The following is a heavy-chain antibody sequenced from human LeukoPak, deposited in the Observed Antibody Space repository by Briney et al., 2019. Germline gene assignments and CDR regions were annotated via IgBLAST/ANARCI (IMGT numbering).Heavy chain of an antibody. CDR1: GFSLSTSGVG. J-gene: IGHJ4*02. D-gene: IGHD2-2*01. CDR2: IYWNDDK. CDR3: AHRWLVVPAAIGFDY. V-gene: IGHV2-5*01. Sequence: SGPMLVKPTQTLTLTCTFSGFSLSTSGVGVGWIRQPPGKAPEWLALIYWNDDKRYSPSLKSRLTITKDTSKNQVVLTMTNMDPVDTATYYCAHRWLVVPAAIGFDYWGQGTLVTVSS.